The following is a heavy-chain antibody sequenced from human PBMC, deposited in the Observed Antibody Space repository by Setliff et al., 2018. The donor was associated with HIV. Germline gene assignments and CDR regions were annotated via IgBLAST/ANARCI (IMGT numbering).Heavy chain of an antibody. CDR2: INHSGRT. D-gene: IGHD1-1*01. J-gene: IGHJ5*02. CDR1: GGSFSDYY. Sequence: PSETLSLTCAVYGGSFSDYYWSWIRQAPGKGLEWIGEINHSGRTKYNPSLKSRVTISVDTSKNQFSLNLSSVTAADTAVYYCAQEERDAYNYWFDPWGQGTLVTVSS. CDR3: AQEERDAYNYWFDP. V-gene: IGHV4-34*01.